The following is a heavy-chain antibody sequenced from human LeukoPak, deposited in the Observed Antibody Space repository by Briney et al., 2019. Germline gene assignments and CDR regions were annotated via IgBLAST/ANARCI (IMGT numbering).Heavy chain of an antibody. J-gene: IGHJ6*03. CDR2: ISGSGGST. CDR1: GFTFSSYA. Sequence: RGSLRLSCAASGFTFSSYAMSWVRQAPGKGLEWVSAISGSGGSTYYADSVKGRFTISRDNSKNTLYLQMNSLRAEDTAVYYCAKDRCRGGSCYYRYYYYMDVWGKGTTVTVSS. D-gene: IGHD2-15*01. CDR3: AKDRCRGGSCYYRYYYYMDV. V-gene: IGHV3-23*01.